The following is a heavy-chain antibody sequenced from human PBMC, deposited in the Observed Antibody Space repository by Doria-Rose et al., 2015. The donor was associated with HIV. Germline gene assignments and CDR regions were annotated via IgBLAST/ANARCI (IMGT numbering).Heavy chain of an antibody. CDR1: GVSLSSPGMG. J-gene: IGHJ4*02. CDR2: IFSDDER. Sequence: ETGPVLVKPTETLTLTCTVSGVSLSSPGMGVSWIRQPPGKALEWRAEIFSDDERSYQTSLNIRLTLSGGTSKSQVVLTMTDMDPVDTATYYCARIKSSRWYHKYYFDFWGQGTLVIVSA. D-gene: IGHD6-13*01. CDR3: ARIKSSRWYHKYYFDF. V-gene: IGHV2-26*01.